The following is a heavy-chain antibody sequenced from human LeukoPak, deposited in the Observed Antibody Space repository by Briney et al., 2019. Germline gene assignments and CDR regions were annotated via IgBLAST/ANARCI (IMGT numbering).Heavy chain of an antibody. CDR2: IWYDGSNK. CDR3: TRSGGSAAACLGYYYGMDV. J-gene: IGHJ6*02. V-gene: IGHV3-33*01. CDR1: GSTFSSYG. Sequence: GGSLRLSCAASGSTFSSYGMHWVRQAPGKGLGWVAVIWYDGSNKYYADSVKGRFTISRDNSKNTLYLQMNSLRAEDTAVYYCTRSGGSAAACLGYYYGMDVWGQGTTVTVSS. D-gene: IGHD6-13*01.